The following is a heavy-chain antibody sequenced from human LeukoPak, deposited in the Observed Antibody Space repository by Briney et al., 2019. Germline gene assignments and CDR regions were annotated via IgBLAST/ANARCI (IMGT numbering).Heavy chain of an antibody. V-gene: IGHV1-2*02. Sequence: GASVKVSCKASGYTFTGYYMHWVRQAPGQGLEWMGWINPNSGGTNYAQKFQGRVTMTRDTSISTAYMELSRLRSDDTAVYYCARDGGGSYYVDEYFQHWGQGTLVTVSS. J-gene: IGHJ1*01. CDR1: GYTFTGYY. CDR2: INPNSGGT. D-gene: IGHD1-26*01. CDR3: ARDGGGSYYVDEYFQH.